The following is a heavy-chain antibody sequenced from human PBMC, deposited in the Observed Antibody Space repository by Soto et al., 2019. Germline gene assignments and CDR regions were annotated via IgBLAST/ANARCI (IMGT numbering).Heavy chain of an antibody. Sequence: GGSLRLSCAASGFTFSSYSMNWVRQAPGKGLEWVSSISSSSSYIYYADSVKGRFTISRDNAKNSLYLQMNSLRAEDTAVYYCARDDLAAAGTRSYYFDYWGQGTLVTVSS. J-gene: IGHJ4*02. D-gene: IGHD6-13*01. CDR1: GFTFSSYS. CDR2: ISSSSSYI. CDR3: ARDDLAAAGTRSYYFDY. V-gene: IGHV3-21*01.